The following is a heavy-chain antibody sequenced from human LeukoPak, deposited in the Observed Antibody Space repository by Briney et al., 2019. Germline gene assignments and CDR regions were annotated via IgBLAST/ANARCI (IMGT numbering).Heavy chain of an antibody. J-gene: IGHJ2*01. CDR2: IYYSGST. D-gene: IGHD4-17*01. CDR3: AWSLRRLYWYFDL. CDR1: GGSISSYY. V-gene: IGHV4-59*01. Sequence: SETLSLTCTVSGGSISSYYWSWIRQPAGKGLEWIGYIYYSGSTNYNPSLKSRVTISVDTSKNQFSLKLSSVTAADTAVYYCAWSLRRLYWYFDLWGRGTLVTVSS.